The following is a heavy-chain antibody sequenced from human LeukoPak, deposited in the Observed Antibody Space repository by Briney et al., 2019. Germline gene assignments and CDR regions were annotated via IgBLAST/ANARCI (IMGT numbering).Heavy chain of an antibody. D-gene: IGHD3-3*01. CDR3: ARGTGVSIFRPMDV. J-gene: IGHJ6*02. CDR1: GFTFSSFP. CDR2: ISYDGSNK. V-gene: IGHV3-30*04. Sequence: GGSLRLSCAASGFTFSSFPMHWARQAPGKGLEWVAVISYDGSNKYYADSVKGRFTISRDNSKNTLYPQMNSLRAEDTAVYYCARGTGVSIFRPMDVWGQGTTVTVSS.